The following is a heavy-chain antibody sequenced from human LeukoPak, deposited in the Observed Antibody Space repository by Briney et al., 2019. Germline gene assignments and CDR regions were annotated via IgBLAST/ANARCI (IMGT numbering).Heavy chain of an antibody. V-gene: IGHV3-48*04. J-gene: IGHJ4*02. D-gene: IGHD7-27*01. CDR3: ARDLAWGGY. CDR1: GFTFSSYA. Sequence: PGGSLRLSCAASGFTFSSYAMSWVRQAPGKGLEWVSHITASGTAMFYADSVKGRFTISRDNAENSLYLQMNSLRAEDTAVYYCARDLAWGGYWGQGTLVTVSS. CDR2: ITASGTAM.